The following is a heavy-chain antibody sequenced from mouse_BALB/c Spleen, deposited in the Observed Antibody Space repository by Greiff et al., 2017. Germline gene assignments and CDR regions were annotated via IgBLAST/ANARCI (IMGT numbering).Heavy chain of an antibody. V-gene: IGHV5-6*02. D-gene: IGHD2-1*01. J-gene: IGHJ4*01. CDR3: ARLYYDAMDY. CDR2: ISSGGSYT. Sequence: DVMLVESGGDLVKPGGSLKLSCAASGFTFSSYGMSWVRQTPDKRLEWVATISSGGSYTYYPDSVKGRFTISRDNAKNTLYLQMSSLKSEDTAMYYCARLYYDAMDYWGQGTSVTVSS. CDR1: GFTFSSYG.